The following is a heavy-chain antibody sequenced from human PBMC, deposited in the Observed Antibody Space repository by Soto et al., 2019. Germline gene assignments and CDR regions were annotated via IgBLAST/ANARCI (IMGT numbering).Heavy chain of an antibody. D-gene: IGHD3-9*01. CDR3: ARVYRYDILTGYYSYYYYGMDV. Sequence: PGESLKISCQGSGYSFTSYWIGWVRQMPGKGLEWMGIIYPGDSDTRYSPSFQGQVTISADKSISTAYLQWSSLKASDTAMYYCARVYRYDILTGYYSYYYYGMDVWGQGTTVTVSS. V-gene: IGHV5-51*01. CDR1: GYSFTSYW. CDR2: IYPGDSDT. J-gene: IGHJ6*02.